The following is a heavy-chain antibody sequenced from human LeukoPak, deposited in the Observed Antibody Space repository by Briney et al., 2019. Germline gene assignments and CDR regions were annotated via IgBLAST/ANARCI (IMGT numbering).Heavy chain of an antibody. J-gene: IGHJ3*02. D-gene: IGHD4-17*01. CDR1: GFTFSSYG. CDR3: VRNTVTDDGFDI. V-gene: IGHV3-33*01. Sequence: GGSLRLSCAASGFTFSSYGMHWVGQAPGKGLEWVTVIWYDGSNENYADFVKGRFTISRDNSKNTLYLQMNSLRAEDTAVYYCVRNTVTDDGFDIWGQGTMVTVSP. CDR2: IWYDGSNE.